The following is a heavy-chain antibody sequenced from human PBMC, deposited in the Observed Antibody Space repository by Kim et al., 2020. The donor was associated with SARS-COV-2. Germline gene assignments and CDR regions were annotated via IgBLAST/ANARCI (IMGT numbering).Heavy chain of an antibody. CDR2: IKQDGSQK. CDR1: GFSISPYC. Sequence: GGSLRLSCVASGFSISPYCMHWVRQPPGRGLEWVADIKQDGSQKYYLGSLRARFTISRDNTENSVYLQMSSLTVDDTAVYYCARALFHTPGGDWWGQGTLVTVSS. CDR3: ARALFHTPGGDW. D-gene: IGHD2-15*01. V-gene: IGHV3-7*01. J-gene: IGHJ4*02.